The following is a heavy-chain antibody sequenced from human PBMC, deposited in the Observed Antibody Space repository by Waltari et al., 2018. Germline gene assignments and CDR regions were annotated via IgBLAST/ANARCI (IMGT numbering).Heavy chain of an antibody. CDR3: ARYYGDYGVNGMDV. CDR2: ISYEGSNK. CDR1: GFTFSSYA. D-gene: IGHD4-17*01. V-gene: IGHV3-30-3*01. Sequence: VQLVESGGGVVQPGRSLRLSCAASGFTFSSYAMPWVSPAPGKGLEWVAVISYEGSNKYYADSVKGRFTISRDNSKNTLYLQMNSLRAEDTAVYYCARYYGDYGVNGMDVWGQGTTVTVSS. J-gene: IGHJ6*02.